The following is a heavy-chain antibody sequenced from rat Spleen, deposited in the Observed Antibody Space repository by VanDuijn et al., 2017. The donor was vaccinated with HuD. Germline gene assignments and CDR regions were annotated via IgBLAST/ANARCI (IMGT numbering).Heavy chain of an antibody. J-gene: IGHJ1*01. Sequence: EVQLQESGPGLVKPSQSLSLTCSVTGYSITSNYWGWIRKFPGNKMEWLGYISYSGSTSYNPSLKSRISITRDTSKNPFFLQLNSVTTEDTATYYCARYYYYSSSKGWYFDFWGPGTMVTVSS. CDR1: GYSITSNY. V-gene: IGHV3-1*01. CDR3: ARYYYYSSSKGWYFDF. D-gene: IGHD1-2*01. CDR2: ISYSGST.